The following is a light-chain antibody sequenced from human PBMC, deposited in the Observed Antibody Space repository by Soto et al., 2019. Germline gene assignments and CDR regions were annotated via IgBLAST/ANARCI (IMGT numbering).Light chain of an antibody. CDR3: CSYAHTSRV. Sequence: QSALTQPASVSGSPGQSITISCTGSSSDVGGYNYVSWYQQHPGKAPKLMIYEVSNRPSGISNRFSGSKSGNTASLTLSGLQAEDEADYYCCSYAHTSRVFGGGTKLTVL. CDR1: SSDVGGYNY. CDR2: EVS. J-gene: IGLJ3*02. V-gene: IGLV2-14*01.